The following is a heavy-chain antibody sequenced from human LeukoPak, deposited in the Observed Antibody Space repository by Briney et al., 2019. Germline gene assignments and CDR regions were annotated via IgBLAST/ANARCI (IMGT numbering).Heavy chain of an antibody. Sequence: ALVKVSCKASGYTFTGYYMHWVRQAPGQGLEWMGWINPNSGGTNYAQKFQGRVTMTRDTSISTAYMELSRLRSDDTAVYYCARVTIFMAARPESDYYYGMDVWGQGTTVTVSS. V-gene: IGHV1-2*02. CDR2: INPNSGGT. CDR3: ARVTIFMAARPESDYYYGMDV. CDR1: GYTFTGYY. J-gene: IGHJ6*02. D-gene: IGHD6-6*01.